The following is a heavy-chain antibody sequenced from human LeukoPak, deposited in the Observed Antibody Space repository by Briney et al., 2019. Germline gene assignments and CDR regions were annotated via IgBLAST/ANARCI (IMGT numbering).Heavy chain of an antibody. J-gene: IGHJ6*02. CDR3: ARDVGDPGGYYGMDV. CDR2: IYYSGST. D-gene: IGHD4-17*01. V-gene: IGHV4-31*03. CDR1: GGSISSGGYY. Sequence: MPSQTLSLTCTVSGGSISSGGYYWSWIRQHPGKGLEWFGYIYYSGSTYYNPSLKSRVTISVDTSKNQFSLKLSSVTAADTAVYYCARDVGDPGGYYGMDVWGQGTTVTVSS.